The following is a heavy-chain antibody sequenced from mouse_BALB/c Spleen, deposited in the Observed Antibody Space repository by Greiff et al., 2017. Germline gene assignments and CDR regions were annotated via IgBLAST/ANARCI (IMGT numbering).Heavy chain of an antibody. D-gene: IGHD4-1*01. CDR3: ARGANWDGDY. Sequence: QVQLQQPGAELVKPGASVKLSCKASGYTFTSYWMHWVKQRPGQGLERIGEIDPSDSYTNYNQKFKGKATLTVDKSSSTAYMQLSSLTSEDSAVYYCARGANWDGDYWGQGTTLTVSA. CDR2: IDPSDSYT. CDR1: GYTFTSYW. V-gene: IGHV1-69*02. J-gene: IGHJ2*01.